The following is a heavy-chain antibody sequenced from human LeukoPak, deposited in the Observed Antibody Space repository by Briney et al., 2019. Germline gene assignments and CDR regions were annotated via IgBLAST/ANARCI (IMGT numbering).Heavy chain of an antibody. CDR1: GGSISSGSYY. CDR3: AREIAVAGKVDY. J-gene: IGHJ4*02. D-gene: IGHD6-19*01. V-gene: IGHV4-61*02. CDR2: IYTSGST. Sequence: SETLSLTCTVSGGSISSGSYYWSWIRQPAGKGLEWIGRIYTSGSTNYNPSLKSRVTISVETSKNQFSLKLSSVTAADTAVYYCAREIAVAGKVDYWGQGTLVTVSS.